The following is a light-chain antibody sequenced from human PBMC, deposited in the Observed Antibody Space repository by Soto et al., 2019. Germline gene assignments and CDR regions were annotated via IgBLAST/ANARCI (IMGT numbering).Light chain of an antibody. CDR1: QSVSSN. J-gene: IGKJ4*01. V-gene: IGKV3-15*01. Sequence: VMTKCPATLSLSPGERATLSCRASQSVSSNLAWFQQKPGQAPMLLIYGTSTRATGIPARLIGSGSEQEFPITLDTLQSEDFAVYSCQQYNTWPLTFGGGTKVDIK. CDR3: QQYNTWPLT. CDR2: GTS.